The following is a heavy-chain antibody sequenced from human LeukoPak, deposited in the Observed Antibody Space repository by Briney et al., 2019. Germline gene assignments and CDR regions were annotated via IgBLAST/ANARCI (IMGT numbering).Heavy chain of an antibody. CDR1: GGSISSYY. Sequence: AEPLSLTCTVSGGSISSYYWSWIRQPAGKGLEWIGRIYTSGSTNYNPSLKSRVTMSVDTSKNQFSLKLSSVTAADTAGYYCARLAVAGTVNFDYWGQETLVTVSS. CDR3: ARLAVAGTVNFDY. V-gene: IGHV4-4*07. J-gene: IGHJ4*02. D-gene: IGHD6-19*01. CDR2: IYTSGST.